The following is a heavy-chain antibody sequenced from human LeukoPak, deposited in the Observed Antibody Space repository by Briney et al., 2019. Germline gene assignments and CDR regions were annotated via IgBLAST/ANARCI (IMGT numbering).Heavy chain of an antibody. Sequence: SSETLSLTCTVSGGSISSGSYYWGWIRQPPGKGLEWIGSIYYSGSTYYNPSLKSRVTISVGTSKNQFSLKLSSVTAADTAVYYCARGARLNFYYMDVWGKGSTVTVSS. CDR1: GGSISSGSYY. J-gene: IGHJ6*03. V-gene: IGHV4-39*01. D-gene: IGHD1-26*01. CDR2: IYYSGST. CDR3: ARGARLNFYYMDV.